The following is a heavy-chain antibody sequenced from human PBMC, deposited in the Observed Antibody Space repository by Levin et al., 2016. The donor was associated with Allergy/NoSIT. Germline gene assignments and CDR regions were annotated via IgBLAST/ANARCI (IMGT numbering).Heavy chain of an antibody. CDR1: GFTFRNYA. CDR2: IRGGGYT. V-gene: IGHV3-23*01. J-gene: IGHJ4*02. Sequence: GESLKISCAASGFTFRNYAMTWVRQAPGKGLEWVALIRGGGYTHYADSVRGRFIISGDYSKNTLELQMNSLRVDDTAVYYCAKTVSGDNPGLDFWSQGTRVTVSP. D-gene: IGHD1-1*01. CDR3: AKTVSGDNPGLDF.